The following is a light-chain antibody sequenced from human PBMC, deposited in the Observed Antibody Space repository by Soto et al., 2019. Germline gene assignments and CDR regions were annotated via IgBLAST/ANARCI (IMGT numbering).Light chain of an antibody. V-gene: IGKV1-33*01. CDR1: QAISNY. Sequence: DIQMTQSPSSLSASVGDRVTITCQASQAISNYLNWYQQKPGKAPKLLIYDASNLETGVPSRFSGSGSGTDFTFTISSLQPEDIATYYCQQYDNTYTFGQGTKLEIK. CDR2: DAS. J-gene: IGKJ2*01. CDR3: QQYDNTYT.